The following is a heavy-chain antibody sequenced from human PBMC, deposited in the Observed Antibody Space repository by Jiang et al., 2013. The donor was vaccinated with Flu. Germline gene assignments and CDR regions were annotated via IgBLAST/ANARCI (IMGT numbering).Heavy chain of an antibody. CDR1: GYSISSGYY. Sequence: LLKPSETLSLTCTVSGYSISSGYYWGWIRQPPGKGLEWIGSIYHSGSTYYNPSLKSRVTISVDTSKNQFSLKLSSVTAADTAVYYCARRGGIAAEEVLLAFVDYVGPGNPGPPSPQ. CDR3: ARRGGIAAEEVLLAFVDY. V-gene: IGHV4-38-2*02. J-gene: IGHJ4*02. D-gene: IGHD6-13*01. CDR2: IYHSGST.